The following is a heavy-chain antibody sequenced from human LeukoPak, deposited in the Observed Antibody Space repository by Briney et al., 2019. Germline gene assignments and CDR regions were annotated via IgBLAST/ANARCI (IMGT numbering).Heavy chain of an antibody. Sequence: PGGSLRLSCAASGFTFSSYEMNWVRQAPGKGLEWVSYISTSGSTTYYADSVKGRFTISRDNAKSSLFLQMNSLRAEDTAVYYCARDRTPQTDSSTYGLDVWGQGTTVTVSS. CDR1: GFTFSSYE. J-gene: IGHJ6*02. V-gene: IGHV3-48*03. CDR3: ARDRTPQTDSSTYGLDV. D-gene: IGHD1-14*01. CDR2: ISTSGSTT.